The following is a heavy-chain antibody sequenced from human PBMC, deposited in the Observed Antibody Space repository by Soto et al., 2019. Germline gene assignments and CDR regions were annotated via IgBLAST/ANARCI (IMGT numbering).Heavy chain of an antibody. D-gene: IGHD3-10*01. CDR3: ARVWGSSYYGSGSRGFDY. Sequence: GGSLRLSCAASGFTFDDYGMSWVRQAPGKGLEWVSGINWNGGSTGYADSVKGRFTISRDNAKNSLYLQMNGLRAEDTALYYCARVWGSSYYGSGSRGFDYWGQGTLVTVSS. V-gene: IGHV3-20*04. CDR1: GFTFDDYG. CDR2: INWNGGST. J-gene: IGHJ4*02.